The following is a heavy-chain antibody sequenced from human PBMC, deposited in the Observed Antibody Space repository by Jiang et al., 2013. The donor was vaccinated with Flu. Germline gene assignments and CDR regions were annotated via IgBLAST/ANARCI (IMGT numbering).Heavy chain of an antibody. D-gene: IGHD6-19*01. J-gene: IGHJ4*02. CDR1: GGSISSSSYY. V-gene: IGHV4-39*02. CDR2: IYYSGTT. Sequence: TLSLTCTVSGGSISSSSYYWGWLRPAPRERGLEWIGSIYYSGTTPYNPSLKSRVTISVDTSKDHFSLKLSSVTAADTAVYYCARGSSGWPFDYWGQGTLVTVSS. CDR3: ARGSSGWPFDY.